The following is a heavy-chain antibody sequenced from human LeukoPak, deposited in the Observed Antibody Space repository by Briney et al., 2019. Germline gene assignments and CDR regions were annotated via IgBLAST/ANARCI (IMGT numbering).Heavy chain of an antibody. J-gene: IGHJ6*03. CDR2: INPKSGGT. D-gene: IGHD3-10*01. Sequence: ASVKVSCKASGYTFTGYYIYWVRQAPGQGLEWMGWINPKSGGTNYAQKFQGRVTMTRDTSLSTAYMELSRLRSDDTAMYYCARDRAEYYGSGSFFNLEYFYYYMDVWGKGTTVTVSS. V-gene: IGHV1-2*02. CDR1: GYTFTGYY. CDR3: ARDRAEYYGSGSFFNLEYFYYYMDV.